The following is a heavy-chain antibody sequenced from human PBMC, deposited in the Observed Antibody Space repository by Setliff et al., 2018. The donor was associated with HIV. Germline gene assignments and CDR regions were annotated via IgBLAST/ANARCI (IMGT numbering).Heavy chain of an antibody. D-gene: IGHD3-10*01. V-gene: IGHV4-4*09. J-gene: IGHJ4*02. CDR2: IYTTGST. CDR3: ARHSSYYQYFDY. Sequence: SSETLSLTCTVSGDSISNYYWSWVRQPPGKGLEWIGYIYTTGSTDYNPSLKSRVTMSVDTSTNQFSLKLNSVTAADTAVYYCARHSSYYQYFDYWGQGSLVTVSS. CDR1: GDSISNYY.